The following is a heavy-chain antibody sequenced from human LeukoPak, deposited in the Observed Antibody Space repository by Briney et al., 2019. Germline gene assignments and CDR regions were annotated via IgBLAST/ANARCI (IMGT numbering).Heavy chain of an antibody. Sequence: ASVKVSCKASGYTFTGYYMHWVRQAPGQGLEWMGWINPNSGGANYAQKFQGRVTMTRDTSISTAYMELSRLTSDDTAVYYCARDRSGISKAFDIWGQGTMVTVSS. CDR1: GYTFTGYY. J-gene: IGHJ3*02. CDR2: INPNSGGA. V-gene: IGHV1-2*02. D-gene: IGHD1-26*01. CDR3: ARDRSGISKAFDI.